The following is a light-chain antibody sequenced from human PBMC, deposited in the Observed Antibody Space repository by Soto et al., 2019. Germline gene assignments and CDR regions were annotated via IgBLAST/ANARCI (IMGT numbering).Light chain of an antibody. J-gene: IGKJ3*01. CDR1: QSVSSSY. V-gene: IGKV3-20*01. Sequence: EIVLTQSAGTLSLSPGERATLSCRASQSVSSSYLDCYQQKPGQAPRLLIYGASSRATGIPDRFSGSGSGTDFTLTISRLEPEDFAVYYCQQYGSSPLTFGPGTKVDIK. CDR3: QQYGSSPLT. CDR2: GAS.